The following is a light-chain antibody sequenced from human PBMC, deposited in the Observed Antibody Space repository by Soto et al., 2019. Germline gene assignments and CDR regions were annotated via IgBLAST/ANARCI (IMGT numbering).Light chain of an antibody. CDR1: QSINSE. Sequence: EIVMTQSPATLSLSPGERAALSCRASQSINSELAWYQQKPGQHPMLLIYGASTSATVVRARFTVSESGSEFNLTISALQSKSFADSYGEPDHNWTLT. V-gene: IGKV3-15*01. CDR3: EPDHNWTLT. CDR2: GAS. J-gene: IGKJ3*01.